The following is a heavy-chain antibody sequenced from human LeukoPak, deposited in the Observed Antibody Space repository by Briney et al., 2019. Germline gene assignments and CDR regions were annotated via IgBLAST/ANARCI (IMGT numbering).Heavy chain of an antibody. CDR2: IYYSGST. J-gene: IGHJ3*02. V-gene: IGHV4-39*07. CDR3: ERGRVLMVYAISAFDI. CDR1: GGSISSSSYY. D-gene: IGHD2-8*01. Sequence: SETLSLTCTVSGGSISSSSYYWGWIRQPPGKGLEWIGSIYYSGSTYYNPSLKSRVTISVDTSKNQFSLKLSSVTAADTAVYYCERGRVLMVYAISAFDIWGQGTMVTVSS.